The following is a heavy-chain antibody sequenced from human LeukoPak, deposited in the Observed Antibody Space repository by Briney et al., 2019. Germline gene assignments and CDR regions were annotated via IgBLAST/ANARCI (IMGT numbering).Heavy chain of an antibody. CDR2: INHSGST. Sequence: KPSETLSLTCAVYGGSFSGYYWSWIRQPPGKGLEWIGEINHSGSTNYNLSLKSRVTISVDTSKNQFSLKLSSVTAADTAVYYCARTAVGVYFDYWGQGTLVTVSS. CDR3: ARTAVGVYFDY. D-gene: IGHD1-26*01. V-gene: IGHV4-34*01. CDR1: GGSFSGYY. J-gene: IGHJ4*02.